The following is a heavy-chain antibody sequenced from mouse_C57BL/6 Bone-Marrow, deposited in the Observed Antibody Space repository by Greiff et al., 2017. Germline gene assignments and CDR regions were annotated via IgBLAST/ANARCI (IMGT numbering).Heavy chain of an antibody. CDR2: IDPSDSYT. Sequence: QVQLQQPGAELVMPGASVKLSCKASGYTFTSYWMHWVKQRPGQGLEWIGEIDPSDSYTNYNQKFKGKSTLTVDKSSSTAYMQHSSLTSDDSAVYYCARDGYDGAWFAYWGQGTLVTVSA. CDR3: ARDGYDGAWFAY. V-gene: IGHV1-69*01. CDR1: GYTFTSYW. D-gene: IGHD2-2*01. J-gene: IGHJ3*01.